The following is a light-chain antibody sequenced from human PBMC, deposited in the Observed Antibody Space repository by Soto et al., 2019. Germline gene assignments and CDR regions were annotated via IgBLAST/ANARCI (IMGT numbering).Light chain of an antibody. J-gene: IGKJ1*01. CDR1: QSVSSNY. CDR2: GAS. Sequence: EIVLTQSPGTLSLSPGERATLSCRAGQSVSSNYLAWYQQKPGQAPRLLIHGASSRATDIPDKFSGSGSGTDFSLTISRLEPEDFAVYYCQHYGNSPPWTFGQGTRVEIK. CDR3: QHYGNSPPWT. V-gene: IGKV3-20*01.